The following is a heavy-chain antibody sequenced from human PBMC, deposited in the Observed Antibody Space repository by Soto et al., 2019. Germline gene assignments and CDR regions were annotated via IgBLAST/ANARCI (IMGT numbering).Heavy chain of an antibody. D-gene: IGHD6-13*01. Sequence: QVTVKESGPVLVKPTETLTLTCTVSGFSLSNAGLGVSWIRQPPGKALEWLAHIFSNDEKSYSTSLKSRLTISTYTSKSQVVLTMTNMDPVDTATYYCASTYSTSWYWFDPCGQGTLVTVSS. J-gene: IGHJ5*02. CDR3: ASTYSTSWYWFDP. CDR1: GFSLSNAGLG. V-gene: IGHV2-26*04. CDR2: IFSNDEK.